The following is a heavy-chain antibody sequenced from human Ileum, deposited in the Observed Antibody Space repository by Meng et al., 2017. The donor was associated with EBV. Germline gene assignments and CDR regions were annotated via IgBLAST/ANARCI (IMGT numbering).Heavy chain of an antibody. CDR1: GGSISSSNW. Sequence: QVQLQESGPGLVKPSGTLSLTCAVSGGSISSSNWWNWVRQPPGKGLEWIGEIYYSGSTIYNPSLKSRVTISVDKSKNLFSLKLSSVTAADTAVYYCARGYGSGRDYFDYWGQGTLVTGSS. CDR2: IYYSGST. CDR3: ARGYGSGRDYFDY. V-gene: IGHV4-4*02. D-gene: IGHD3-10*01. J-gene: IGHJ4*02.